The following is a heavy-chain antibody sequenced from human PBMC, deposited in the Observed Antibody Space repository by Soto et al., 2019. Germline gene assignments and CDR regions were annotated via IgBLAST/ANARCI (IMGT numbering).Heavy chain of an antibody. CDR3: ARDPYYDYVWGSYLAGYFDY. CDR2: ISSSSSTI. D-gene: IGHD3-16*02. J-gene: IGHJ4*02. Sequence: GGSLRLSCAASGFTFSSYSMNWVRQAPGKGLEWVSYISSSSSTIYYADSVKGRFTISRDNAKNSLYLQMSSLRDEDTAVYYCARDPYYDYVWGSYLAGYFDYWGQGTLVTVSS. CDR1: GFTFSSYS. V-gene: IGHV3-48*02.